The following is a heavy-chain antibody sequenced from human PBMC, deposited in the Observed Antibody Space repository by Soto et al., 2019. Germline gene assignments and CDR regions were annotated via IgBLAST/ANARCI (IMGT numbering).Heavy chain of an antibody. V-gene: IGHV3-64D*08. CDR2: ISSNGGST. CDR1: GFTFSSYA. CDR3: VKGVSYAITILYGMDV. J-gene: IGHJ6*02. Sequence: GGSLRLSCSASGFTFSSYAMHWVRQAPGKGLEYVSAISSNGGSTYYADSVKGRFTISRDNSKNTLYLQMSSLRAEDTAVYYCVKGVSYAITILYGMDVWGQGTTVTVSS. D-gene: IGHD3-3*01.